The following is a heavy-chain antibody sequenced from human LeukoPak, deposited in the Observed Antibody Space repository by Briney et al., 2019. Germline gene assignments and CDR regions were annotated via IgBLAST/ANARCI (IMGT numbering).Heavy chain of an antibody. CDR2: ISGSGGST. Sequence: GGSLRLSCAASGFTFSNYAMSWVRQAPGKGLEWVSAISGSGGSTYYADSVKGRFTISRDNSKNTLYLQMNSLRAEDTAVYYCAKREDSSSSAQYFQHWGQGTLVTVSS. J-gene: IGHJ1*01. CDR3: AKREDSSSSAQYFQH. D-gene: IGHD6-6*01. CDR1: GFTFSNYA. V-gene: IGHV3-23*01.